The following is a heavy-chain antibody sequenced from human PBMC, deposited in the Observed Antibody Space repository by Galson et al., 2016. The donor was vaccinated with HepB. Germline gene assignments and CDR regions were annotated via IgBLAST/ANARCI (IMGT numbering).Heavy chain of an antibody. J-gene: IGHJ4*02. V-gene: IGHV3-15*01. D-gene: IGHD2-21*02. CDR3: RGDDY. CDR1: GFTLRNAW. CDR2: IKRQTDGGTP. Sequence: SLRLSCAASGFTLRNAWIHWVRQAPGKGLEWVGLIKRQTDGGTPNYAAPVKGRFTISRDDSKNTLFLQMNSLKPEDTGVYYRRGDDYWGQGTLVTVSS.